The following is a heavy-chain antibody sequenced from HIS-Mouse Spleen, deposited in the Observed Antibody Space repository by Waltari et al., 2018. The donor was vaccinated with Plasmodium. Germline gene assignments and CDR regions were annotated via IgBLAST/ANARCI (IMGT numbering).Heavy chain of an antibody. Sequence: VQLVEYGGGVVQPGRSLRLSCAASGFTFSRSSVPWVRQAPGQGLEWVAVIWYDGSNKYYADSVKGRFTISRDNSKNTLYLQMNSLRAEDTAVYYCAKVAQGTRDAFDIWGQGTMVTVSS. CDR2: IWYDGSNK. CDR1: GFTFSRSS. J-gene: IGHJ3*02. CDR3: AKVAQGTRDAFDI. V-gene: IGHV3-33*06. D-gene: IGHD2-8*01.